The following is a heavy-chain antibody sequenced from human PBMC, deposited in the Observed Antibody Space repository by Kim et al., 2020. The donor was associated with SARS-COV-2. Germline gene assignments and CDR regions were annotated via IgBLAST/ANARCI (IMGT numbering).Heavy chain of an antibody. D-gene: IGHD3-10*01. CDR1: GFPFRRYW. V-gene: IGHV3-74*01. CDR2: TNEDGSVT. CDR3: ARDLSGADDY. J-gene: IGHJ4*02. Sequence: GGSLRLSCGVSGFPFRRYWMHWVRRAPGKGLVWVARTNEDGSVTNYADSVKGRFTISRDNAGNTLYLQMNSLTVEDTAIYYCARDLSGADDYWGQGTLGT.